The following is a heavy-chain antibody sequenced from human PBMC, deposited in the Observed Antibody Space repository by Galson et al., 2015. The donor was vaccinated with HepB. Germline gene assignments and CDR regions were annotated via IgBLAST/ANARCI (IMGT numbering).Heavy chain of an antibody. D-gene: IGHD3-9*01. V-gene: IGHV3-20*04. J-gene: IGHJ3*02. CDR3: ARRYYDWAFDI. CDR1: GFTFSDYG. Sequence: SLRLSCAASGFTFSDYGMSWVRQAPGKGLEWVSGINWIGGGTGYADSVKGRFTISRDNAKHSLYLQMNSLRAEDTALYYCARRYYDWAFDIWGQGTMVTVSS. CDR2: INWIGGGT.